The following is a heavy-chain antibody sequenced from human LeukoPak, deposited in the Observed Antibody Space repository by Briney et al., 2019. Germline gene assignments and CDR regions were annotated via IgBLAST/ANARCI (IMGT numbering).Heavy chain of an antibody. CDR3: VRDGGVSGYDLLDY. CDR2: ISGSGGST. Sequence: GGSLRLSCAASGFTFSSYAMSWVRQAPGKGLEWVSAISGSGGSTYYADSVKGRFTISRDNAKNSLSLQMNSLRAEDTAVYYCVRDGGVSGYDLLDYWGRGTLVTVSS. J-gene: IGHJ4*02. CDR1: GFTFSSYA. D-gene: IGHD5-12*01. V-gene: IGHV3-23*01.